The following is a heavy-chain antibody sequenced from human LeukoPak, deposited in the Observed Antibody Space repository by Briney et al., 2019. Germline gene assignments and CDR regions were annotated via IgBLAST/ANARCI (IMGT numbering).Heavy chain of an antibody. V-gene: IGHV5-51*01. CDR3: ARLDGYHQSSGYHPRYFDY. J-gene: IGHJ4*02. CDR1: GYTFGYYW. CDR2: TYRGSDT. Sequence: GESLKISCTASGYTFGYYWIGWVRQMPGKGLEWMAITYRGSDTRYSPSFQGQVTISVDITTAYLQWRSLKASDTAIYYCARLDGYHQSSGYHPRYFDYWGQGTLVTVSS. D-gene: IGHD3-22*01.